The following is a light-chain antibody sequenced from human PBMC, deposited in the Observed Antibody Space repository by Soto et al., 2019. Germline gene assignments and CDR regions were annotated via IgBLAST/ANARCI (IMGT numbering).Light chain of an antibody. J-gene: IGKJ4*01. CDR1: QSVSSN. V-gene: IGKV3-15*01. CDR2: GAS. Sequence: EIVMTQSPSTLSVSPGERATLSCRASQSVSSNLAWYQQEPGKAPRLLIYGASTRATGIPARFSGSGSGTEFTLTISGLQSEDFAVYYCQQYKNWPLAFGGGTKVEIK. CDR3: QQYKNWPLA.